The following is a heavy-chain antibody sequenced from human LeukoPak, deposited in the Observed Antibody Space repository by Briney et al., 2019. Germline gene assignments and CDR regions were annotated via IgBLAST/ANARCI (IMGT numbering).Heavy chain of an antibody. D-gene: IGHD1-14*01. CDR2: IYYSGST. Sequence: PSETLSLTCAVYGGSFSGYYWSWIRQPPGKGLEWIGYIYYSGSTNYNPSLKSRVTISVDTSKNQFSLKLSSVTAADTAVYYCARNHDYWGQGTLVTVSS. CDR1: GGSFSGYY. CDR3: ARNHDY. V-gene: IGHV4-59*08. J-gene: IGHJ4*02.